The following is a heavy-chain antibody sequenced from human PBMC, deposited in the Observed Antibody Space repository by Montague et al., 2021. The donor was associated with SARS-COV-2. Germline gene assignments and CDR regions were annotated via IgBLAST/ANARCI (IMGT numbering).Heavy chain of an antibody. D-gene: IGHD5-12*01. V-gene: IGHV4-39*01. CDR3: ARHGDSGYEPDGFHI. J-gene: IGHJ3*02. Sequence: SETLSLTCTVSGDSISSRSYYWGWIRQSPGMGLEWIGSIHYSGSTFYNPSLKSRVTISVDTSKNQFSLRVSGVTAEDTTVYFCARHGDSGYEPDGFHIWGQGTRVTVSS. CDR1: GDSISSRSYY. CDR2: IHYSGST.